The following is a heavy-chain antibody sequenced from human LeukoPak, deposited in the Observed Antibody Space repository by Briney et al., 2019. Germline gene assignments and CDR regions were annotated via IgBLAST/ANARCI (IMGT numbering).Heavy chain of an antibody. Sequence: GGSLRLSCAVSGFTFSNVWMTWVRQAPGKGLEWVGRIKSKTDGGTTDYAAPVKGRFTISRDDSKNTLYLQMNSLKTDDTAVYYCTTYCSSISCYGGGFYYGMDVWGRGTTVTVSS. CDR3: TTYCSSISCYGGGFYYGMDV. J-gene: IGHJ6*02. CDR2: IKSKTDGGTT. D-gene: IGHD2-2*01. V-gene: IGHV3-15*01. CDR1: GFTFSNVW.